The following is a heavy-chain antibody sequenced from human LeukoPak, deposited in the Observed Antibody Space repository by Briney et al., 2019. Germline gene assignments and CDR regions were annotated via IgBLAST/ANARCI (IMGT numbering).Heavy chain of an antibody. D-gene: IGHD3-3*01. CDR1: GYTFTSYD. Sequence: ASVKVSCKASGYTFTSYDINWVRQATGQGLEWMGWMNPNSGNTGYAQKFQGRVTITRNTSISTAYMELSSLRSEDTAVYYCARGIPGPFTIFGVVTHRAYYMDVWGKGTTVTVSS. CDR3: ARGIPGPFTIFGVVTHRAYYMDV. V-gene: IGHV1-8*03. CDR2: MNPNSGNT. J-gene: IGHJ6*03.